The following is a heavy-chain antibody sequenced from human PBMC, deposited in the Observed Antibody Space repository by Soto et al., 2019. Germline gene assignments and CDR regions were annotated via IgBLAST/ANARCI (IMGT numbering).Heavy chain of an antibody. CDR2: IIPIFGTA. J-gene: IGHJ4*02. CDR1: GGTFSSYA. V-gene: IGHV1-69*13. CDR3: AREFMVRGVIHFDY. Sequence: SVKVSCKASGGTFSSYAISWVRQAPGQGLEWMGGIIPIFGTANYAQKFQGRVTITADESTSTAYMELSSLRSEDTAVYYCAREFMVRGVIHFDYWGQGTLVTVSS. D-gene: IGHD3-10*01.